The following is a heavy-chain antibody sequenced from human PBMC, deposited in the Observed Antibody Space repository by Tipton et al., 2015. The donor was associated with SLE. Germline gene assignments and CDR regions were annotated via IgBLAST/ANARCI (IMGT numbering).Heavy chain of an antibody. V-gene: IGHV3-53*01. CDR3: AKDRLPDGHFDIDY. CDR2: IYSGGTT. Sequence: SLRLSCAASGLTVSRIYMNWVRQAPGKGLEWVSVIYSGGTTYYADSVKGRFTVSRDTSKNTLYLQMNSLRAEDTALYYCAKDRLPDGHFDIDYWGQGTLVTVSS. CDR1: GLTVSRIY. D-gene: IGHD3-9*01. J-gene: IGHJ4*02.